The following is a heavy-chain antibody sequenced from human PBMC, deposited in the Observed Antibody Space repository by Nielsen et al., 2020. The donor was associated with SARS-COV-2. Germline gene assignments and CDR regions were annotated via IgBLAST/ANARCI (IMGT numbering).Heavy chain of an antibody. V-gene: IGHV7-4-1*02. D-gene: IGHD2-15*01. CDR3: ARESQGGYCSGGSCPLDV. J-gene: IGHJ6*04. Sequence: WVRQAPGQRLEWMGWINTNTGNPTYAQGFTGRFVFSLDKSVNTAYLQISSLKAEDTAVYYCARESQGGYCSGGSCPLDVWGKGTTVTVSS. CDR2: INTNTGNP.